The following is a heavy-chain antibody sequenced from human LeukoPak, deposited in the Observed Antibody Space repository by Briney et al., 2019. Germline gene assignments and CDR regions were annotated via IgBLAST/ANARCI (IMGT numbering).Heavy chain of an antibody. J-gene: IGHJ4*02. Sequence: ASVKVSCKVSGYTLTELSMHWVRQAPGKGLEWMGGFDPEDGETIYAQKFQGRVTMTEDTSTDTAYMELSSLRSEDTAVYYCATVKIDYDSSGYYLEYYFDYWGQGTLVTVSS. CDR2: FDPEDGET. V-gene: IGHV1-24*01. CDR3: ATVKIDYDSSGYYLEYYFDY. D-gene: IGHD3-22*01. CDR1: GYTLTELS.